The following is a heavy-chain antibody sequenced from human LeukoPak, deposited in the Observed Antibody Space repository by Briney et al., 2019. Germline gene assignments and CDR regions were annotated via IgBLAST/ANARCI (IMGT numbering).Heavy chain of an antibody. CDR2: INHSGST. Sequence: ETLSLTSAVYDGSLNGFYWSWIRQPPGKGLEWIGEINHSGSTNYNPSLKSRVTISVDTSKNQFSLKLSSVTAADTAVYYCARGPPRITGTTRWFDPGGQGTLVTVS. J-gene: IGHJ5*02. V-gene: IGHV4-34*01. D-gene: IGHD1-7*01. CDR1: DGSLNGFY. CDR3: ARGPPRITGTTRWFDP.